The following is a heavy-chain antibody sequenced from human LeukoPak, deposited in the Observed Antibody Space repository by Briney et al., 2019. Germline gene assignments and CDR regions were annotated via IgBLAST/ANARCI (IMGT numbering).Heavy chain of an antibody. D-gene: IGHD3-16*01. CDR1: GYTFINHG. CDR3: ARDLGGIGSDYSDY. CDR2: ISGYNGNI. V-gene: IGHV1-18*01. Sequence: GASVKVSCKASGYTFINHGISWVRQVPGQGLEWMGWISGYNGNINYAQKLQGRITMTTDTSTSTAYMELRSLRSDDTAVYYCARDLGGIGSDYSDYWGQGTLVTVSS. J-gene: IGHJ4*02.